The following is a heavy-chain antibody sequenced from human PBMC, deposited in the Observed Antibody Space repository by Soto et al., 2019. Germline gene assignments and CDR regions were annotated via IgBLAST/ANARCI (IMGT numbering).Heavy chain of an antibody. CDR2: IYYSGST. Sequence: PSETLSLTCAVSGASITYYYWSWIRQPPGKGLEWIGYIYYSGSTNYNPSLKSRVTISVDTSKNQFSLKLSSVTAADTAVYYCARHRGEYFDWLSVPFDYWGQGTLVTVSS. CDR3: ARHRGEYFDWLSVPFDY. V-gene: IGHV4-59*08. CDR1: GASITYYY. J-gene: IGHJ4*02. D-gene: IGHD3-9*01.